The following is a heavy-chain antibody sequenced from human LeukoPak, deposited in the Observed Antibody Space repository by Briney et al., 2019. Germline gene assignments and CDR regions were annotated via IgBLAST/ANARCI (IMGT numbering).Heavy chain of an antibody. CDR3: TTAPAAFDI. J-gene: IGHJ3*02. V-gene: IGHV3-15*01. Sequence: PGGSLRLSCTASGFTFSNAWMSWVRQAPGKGLEWVGRIKSKTDGGTTDYAAPVKDRFTISRDDSKDTLFLQTNSLKIEDTAVYYCTTAPAAFDIWGQGTMVTVSS. CDR2: IKSKTDGGTT. CDR1: GFTFSNAW.